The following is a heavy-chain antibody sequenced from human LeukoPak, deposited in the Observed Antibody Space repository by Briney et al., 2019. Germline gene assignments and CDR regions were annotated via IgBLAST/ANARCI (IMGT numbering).Heavy chain of an antibody. Sequence: SETLSLTCTVSGGSISSYYWSWIRQPPGKGLEWIGYIYYSGSTNYYPSLKSRVTISVDTSKNQFSLKLSSVTAADTAVYYCARGDSSRYYPDYWGHGTLVTVSS. V-gene: IGHV4-59*01. CDR2: IYYSGST. CDR3: ARGDSSRYYPDY. D-gene: IGHD3-22*01. J-gene: IGHJ4*01. CDR1: GGSISSYY.